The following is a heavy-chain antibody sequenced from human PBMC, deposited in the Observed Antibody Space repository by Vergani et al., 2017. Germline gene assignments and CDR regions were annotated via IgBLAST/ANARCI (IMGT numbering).Heavy chain of an antibody. J-gene: IGHJ4*02. CDR1: GFTFSSYA. CDR2: ISGSGGST. V-gene: IGHV3-23*01. D-gene: IGHD5-12*01. CDR3: ARVDSGYDSFDY. Sequence: EVQLLESGGGLVQPGGSLRLSCAASGFTFSSYAMSWVRQAPGKGLEWVSAISGSGGSTYYADSVKGRFTISRDNSKNTLYLQMNSLRDEDTAVYYCARVDSGYDSFDYWGQGTLVTVSS.